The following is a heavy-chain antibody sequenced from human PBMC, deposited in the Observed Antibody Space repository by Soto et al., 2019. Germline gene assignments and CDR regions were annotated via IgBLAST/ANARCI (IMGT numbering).Heavy chain of an antibody. CDR3: ARGIRRIAAAGYYGMDL. CDR1: GGTFSSYA. CDR2: IIPIFGTA. D-gene: IGHD6-13*01. V-gene: IGHV1-69*01. Sequence: QVQLVQSGAEVKKPGSSVKVSCKASGGTFSSYAISWVRQAPGQGLEWMGGIIPIFGTANYAQKFQGRVTITADESTSTAYMELSSLRSEDTAVYYCARGIRRIAAAGYYGMDLWGQGTTVTVSS. J-gene: IGHJ6*02.